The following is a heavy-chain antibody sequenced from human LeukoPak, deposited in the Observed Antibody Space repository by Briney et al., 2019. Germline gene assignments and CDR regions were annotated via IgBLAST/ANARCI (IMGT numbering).Heavy chain of an antibody. Sequence: GRSLRLSCAASGFTFSSYGMHWVRQAPGKGLEWVAVISYDGSNKYYADSVKGRFTISRDNSKNTLYLQMNSLRAEDTAVYYCARLYPMGYWGQGTLVTVSS. CDR3: ARLYPMGY. CDR1: GFTFSSYG. V-gene: IGHV3-30*03. J-gene: IGHJ4*02. D-gene: IGHD2-2*02. CDR2: ISYDGSNK.